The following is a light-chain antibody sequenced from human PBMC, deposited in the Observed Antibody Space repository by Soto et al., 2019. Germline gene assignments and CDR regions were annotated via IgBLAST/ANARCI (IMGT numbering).Light chain of an antibody. CDR2: EVS. J-gene: IGLJ1*01. Sequence: QSALTQPASVSGSPGQWITISCTGTSSDVGGYNYVSWYQQYPGKAPKLLIYEVSHRPSGVSNRFSGSKSGNTASLTISGLQAEDEADYYCSSYKMSSPYVFGTGTKLTVL. CDR3: SSYKMSSPYV. V-gene: IGLV2-14*01. CDR1: SSDVGGYNY.